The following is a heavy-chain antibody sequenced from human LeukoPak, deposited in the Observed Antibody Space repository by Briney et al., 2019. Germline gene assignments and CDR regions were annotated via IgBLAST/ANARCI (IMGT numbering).Heavy chain of an antibody. V-gene: IGHV3-48*01. CDR1: GFTFSSYS. CDR2: ISSSSSTI. J-gene: IGHJ4*02. Sequence: GGSLRLSCAASGFTFSSYSMNWVRQAPGKGLEWVSYISSSSSTIYYADSVKGRFTISRDNAKNSLYLQMNSLRAEDTAVYYCARDRFAVTDDYWGQGTLVTVSS. D-gene: IGHD5-18*01. CDR3: ARDRFAVTDDY.